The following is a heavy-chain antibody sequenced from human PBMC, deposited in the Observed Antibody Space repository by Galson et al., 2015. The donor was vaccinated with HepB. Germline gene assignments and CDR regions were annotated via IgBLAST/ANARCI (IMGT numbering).Heavy chain of an antibody. CDR1: GGSFSGYY. CDR3: ARGLYGGNDDSFDI. Sequence: ETLSLTCAVYGGSFSGYYWSWIRQPPGKGLGWIGEINHSGSTNYNPSLKSRVTISVDTSKNQFSLKLSSVTAADTAVYYCARGLYGGNDDSFDIWGQGTMVTVSS. CDR2: INHSGST. V-gene: IGHV4-34*01. D-gene: IGHD4-23*01. J-gene: IGHJ3*02.